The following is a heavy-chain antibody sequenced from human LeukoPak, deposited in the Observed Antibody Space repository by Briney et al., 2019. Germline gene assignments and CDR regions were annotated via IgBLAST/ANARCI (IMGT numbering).Heavy chain of an antibody. Sequence: ASVKVSCKASGYTFTGYYMHWVRQAPGQGLEWMGWINPNSGGTNYAQKLQGRVTMTTDTSTSTAYMELRSLRSDDTAVYYCAREESVVATGITGDYWGQGTLVTVSS. CDR2: INPNSGGT. CDR3: AREESVVATGITGDY. D-gene: IGHD5-12*01. CDR1: GYTFTGYY. J-gene: IGHJ4*02. V-gene: IGHV1-2*02.